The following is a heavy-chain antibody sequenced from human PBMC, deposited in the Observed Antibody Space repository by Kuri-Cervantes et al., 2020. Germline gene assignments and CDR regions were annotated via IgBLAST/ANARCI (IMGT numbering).Heavy chain of an antibody. Sequence: ASVKVSCKASGYTFTSYDINWVRQATGQGLEWMGWMNPNSGNTGYAQKFQGRVTMTRNTSISTAYMELSSLRSEDTAVYYCASSAGRREYYGMDVWGQGTTVTVSS. J-gene: IGHJ6*02. CDR2: MNPNSGNT. CDR1: GYTFTSYD. V-gene: IGHV1-8*01. CDR3: ASSAGRREYYGMDV. D-gene: IGHD1-26*01.